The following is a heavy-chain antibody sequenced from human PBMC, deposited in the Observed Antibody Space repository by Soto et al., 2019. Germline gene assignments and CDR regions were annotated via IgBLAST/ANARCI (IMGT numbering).Heavy chain of an antibody. CDR2: MNPNSANT. CDR1: GYTFTSYD. CDR3: ARDRGYGDPFDY. Sequence: ASVKVSCKASGYTFTSYDINWVRQATGQGLEWMGWMNPNSANTGYAQKFQGRVTMTRNTSISTAYMELSSLRSEDTAVYYCARDRGYGDPFDYWGQGTLVTVSS. J-gene: IGHJ4*02. D-gene: IGHD5-12*01. V-gene: IGHV1-8*01.